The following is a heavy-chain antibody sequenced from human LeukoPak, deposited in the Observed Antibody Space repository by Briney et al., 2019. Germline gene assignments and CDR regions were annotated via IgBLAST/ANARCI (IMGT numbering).Heavy chain of an antibody. V-gene: IGHV1-8*01. CDR2: MNPNSGST. Sequence: ASVKVSCKASGYTFTTYDINWVRQATGQGLEWMGWMNPNSGSTGYTQKFQGRVTMTRNTSISTAYMELSSLRSEDTAVYYCARGRGSGHKENWFDPWGQGTLVTVSS. J-gene: IGHJ5*02. CDR1: GYTFTTYD. D-gene: IGHD6-19*01. CDR3: ARGRGSGHKENWFDP.